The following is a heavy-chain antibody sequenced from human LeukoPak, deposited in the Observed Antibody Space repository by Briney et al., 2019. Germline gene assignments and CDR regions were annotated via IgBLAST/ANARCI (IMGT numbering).Heavy chain of an antibody. Sequence: PGGSLRLSCATSGFTFSHYGMHWVRQAPGKGLEWVAVIWSDATNKYYADSVKGRFTISRDYSKNSLYLQMSSLRAVDTATYYCARDAQRGFDYSNSLQYWGQGTLVTVSS. J-gene: IGHJ4*02. CDR1: GFTFSHYG. V-gene: IGHV3-33*08. CDR3: ARDAQRGFDYSNSLQY. CDR2: IWSDATNK. D-gene: IGHD4-11*01.